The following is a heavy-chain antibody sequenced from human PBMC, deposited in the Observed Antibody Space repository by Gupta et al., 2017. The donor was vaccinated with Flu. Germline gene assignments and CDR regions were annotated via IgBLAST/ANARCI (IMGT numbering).Heavy chain of an antibody. J-gene: IGHJ3*02. CDR2: IYPSGST. D-gene: IGHD3-22*01. CDR1: GYSISSGYY. V-gene: IGHV4-38-2*02. CDR3: ARDLRYYYDSSGYYCAFDI. Sequence: QVQLQESGPGLVKPSETLSLTCAVSGYSISSGYYWGWIRQPPGKGLEWIGSIYPSGSTYYNPSLKSRVTISVDTSKNQFSLKLSSVTAADTAVYYCARDLRYYYDSSGYYCAFDIWGQGTMVTVSS.